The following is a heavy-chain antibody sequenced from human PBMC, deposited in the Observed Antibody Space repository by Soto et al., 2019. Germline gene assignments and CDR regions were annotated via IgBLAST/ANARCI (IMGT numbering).Heavy chain of an antibody. CDR2: INHSGST. CDR3: ARGPDYDFWSGYHNWFDP. CDR1: GGSFSGYY. J-gene: IGHJ5*02. Sequence: ASETLSLTCAVYGGSFSGYYWSWIRQPPGKGLEWIGEINHSGSTNYNPSLKSRVTISVDTSKNQFSLKLSSVTAADTAVYYCARGPDYDFWSGYHNWFDPWGQGTLVTVSS. V-gene: IGHV4-34*01. D-gene: IGHD3-3*01.